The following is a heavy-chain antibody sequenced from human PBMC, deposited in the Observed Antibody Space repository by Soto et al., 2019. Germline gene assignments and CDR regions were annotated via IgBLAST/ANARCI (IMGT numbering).Heavy chain of an antibody. D-gene: IGHD3-9*01. CDR3: ARDPSTGPADY. CDR1: GFTFSSYA. CDR2: ISGSGGST. Sequence: GRSLRLSCAASGFTFSSYAMSWVRQAPGKGLEWVSAISGSGGSTYYADSVKGRFTISRDNSKNTLYLHMISLRDEDTATYYCARDPSTGPADYWGQGTLVTVS. J-gene: IGHJ4*02. V-gene: IGHV3-23*01.